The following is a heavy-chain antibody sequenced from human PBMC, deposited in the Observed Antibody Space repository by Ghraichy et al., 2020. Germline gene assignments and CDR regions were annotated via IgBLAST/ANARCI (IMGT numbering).Heavy chain of an antibody. D-gene: IGHD2-21*01. CDR2: INHSGST. CDR1: GGSFSGYY. J-gene: IGHJ5*02. Sequence: CAVYGGSFSGYYWSWIRQPPGKGLEWIGEINHSGSTNYNPSLKSRVTISVDTSKNQFSLKLSSVTAADTAVYYCARSADVVVIATIRGNWFDPWGQGTLVTVSS. CDR3: ARSADVVVIATIRGNWFDP. V-gene: IGHV4-34*01.